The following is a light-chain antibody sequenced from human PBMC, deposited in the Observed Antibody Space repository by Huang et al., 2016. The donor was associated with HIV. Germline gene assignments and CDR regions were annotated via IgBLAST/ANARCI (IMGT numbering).Light chain of an antibody. Sequence: DIQMTQSPSSVSASVGDRVTITCRASQPISAWLAWYQQRPGHAPELLVYSASTLHSGVPSRFSGRGAGTDFTLTISNLQPADFATYYCQQANSFPLTFGGGTKV. J-gene: IGKJ4*01. CDR1: QPISAW. CDR3: QQANSFPLT. V-gene: IGKV1-12*01. CDR2: SAS.